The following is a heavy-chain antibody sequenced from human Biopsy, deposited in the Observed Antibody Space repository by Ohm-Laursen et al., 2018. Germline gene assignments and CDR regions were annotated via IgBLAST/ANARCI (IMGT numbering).Heavy chain of an antibody. D-gene: IGHD3-10*01. CDR2: IIPMLGTV. J-gene: IGHJ5*02. CDR1: GGGFKSYA. CDR3: ARDTLMAQHLVPGENWFDP. Sequence: SVKVSCKASGGGFKSYALSWVRQAPGQGLEWMGGIIPMLGTVQYARKLRGRVTITADKPTSTAYMELTSLTSDDTAVYYCARDTLMAQHLVPGENWFDPWGQGTLVTVSS. V-gene: IGHV1-69*10.